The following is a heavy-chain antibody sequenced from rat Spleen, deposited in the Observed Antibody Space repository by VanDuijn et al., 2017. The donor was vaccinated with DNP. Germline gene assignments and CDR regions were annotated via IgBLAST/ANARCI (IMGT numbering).Heavy chain of an antibody. Sequence: EVQLVESDGGLVQPGRSLKLSCAASGITFSDHNMAWVRQAPKKGLEWVATISTGGGDTYYRDSVKGRFTISRDNAKNTLYLQMDSLRSEDTATYYCARRYTYDYWGQGVMVTVSS. CDR1: GITFSDHN. V-gene: IGHV5-25*01. CDR3: ARRYTYDY. CDR2: ISTGGGDT. D-gene: IGHD1-4*01. J-gene: IGHJ2*01.